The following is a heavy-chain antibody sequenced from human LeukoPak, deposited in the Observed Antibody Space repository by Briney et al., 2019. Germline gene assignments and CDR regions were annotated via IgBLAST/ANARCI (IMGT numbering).Heavy chain of an antibody. Sequence: PGGSLRLSCAASGITFRTYWMHWVRQVPGKGLVWVSRISPDGSASNYADSVKGRFTISRDNAKNTLYLQMNSLRVDDTAVYYCAREGRFGELYWGQGTLVTVSS. D-gene: IGHD3-16*01. CDR2: ISPDGSAS. CDR1: GITFRTYW. CDR3: AREGRFGELY. V-gene: IGHV3-74*01. J-gene: IGHJ4*02.